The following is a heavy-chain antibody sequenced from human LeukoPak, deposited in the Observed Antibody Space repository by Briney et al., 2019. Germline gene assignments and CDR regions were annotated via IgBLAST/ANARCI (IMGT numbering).Heavy chain of an antibody. Sequence: GGSLRLSCAASGFTVSSNYMSWVRQAPGKGLQWVSVIYSGGRIYYADSVKGRFTISRDNSKNTLYLQMNSLRAEDTAVYYCARGPYDIVEVPAAIAFGYWGQGTLVTVSS. CDR1: GFTVSSNY. CDR3: ARGPYDIVEVPAAIAFGY. CDR2: IYSGGRI. J-gene: IGHJ4*02. V-gene: IGHV3-66*02. D-gene: IGHD2-2*01.